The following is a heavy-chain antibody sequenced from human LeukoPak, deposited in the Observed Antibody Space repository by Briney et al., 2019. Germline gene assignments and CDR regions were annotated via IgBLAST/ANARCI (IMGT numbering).Heavy chain of an antibody. CDR3: AGHTAMAIYYYYGMDV. V-gene: IGHV4-61*02. CDR2: IYTSGST. J-gene: IGHJ6*02. Sequence: SETLSLTCTVSGGSISSGSCYWSWIRQPAGKGLEWIGRIYTSGSTNYNPSLKSRVTISVDTSKNQFSLKLSSVTAADTAVYYCAGHTAMAIYYYYGMDVWGQGTTVTVSS. D-gene: IGHD5-18*01. CDR1: GGSISSGSCY.